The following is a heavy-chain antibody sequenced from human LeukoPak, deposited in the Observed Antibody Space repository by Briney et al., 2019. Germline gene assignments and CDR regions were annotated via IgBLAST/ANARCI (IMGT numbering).Heavy chain of an antibody. Sequence: ASVKVSCKASGYTFTGYYMHWVRQAPGQGLEWMGWINPNSGGTNYAQKFQGRVTMTRDTSISTAYMELSRLRSDDTTVYYCARDLLAMTPPDYWGRGTLVTVSS. V-gene: IGHV1-2*02. D-gene: IGHD2-2*01. CDR3: ARDLLAMTPPDY. J-gene: IGHJ4*02. CDR2: INPNSGGT. CDR1: GYTFTGYY.